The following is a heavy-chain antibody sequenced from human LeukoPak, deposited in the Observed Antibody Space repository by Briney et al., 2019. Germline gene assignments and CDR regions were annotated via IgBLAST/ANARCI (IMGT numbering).Heavy chain of an antibody. Sequence: SVKVSCKASGGTFSSYAISWVRQAPGQGLEWMGGIIPILGTANYAQKFQGRVTITADESTSTAYMELSSLRSEDTAVYYCARAYCSSTSCVDGWFDPWGQGTLVTVSS. D-gene: IGHD2-2*01. V-gene: IGHV1-69*13. CDR1: GGTFSSYA. CDR2: IIPILGTA. CDR3: ARAYCSSTSCVDGWFDP. J-gene: IGHJ5*02.